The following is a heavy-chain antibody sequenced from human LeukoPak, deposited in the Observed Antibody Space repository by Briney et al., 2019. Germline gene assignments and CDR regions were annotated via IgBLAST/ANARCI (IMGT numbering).Heavy chain of an antibody. J-gene: IGHJ4*02. CDR2: ISGSGGST. V-gene: IGHV3-23*01. Sequence: GGSLRLSCAASRFTFSSYAMSWVRQAPGKGLEWVSGISGSGGSTYYAESVKGRFTISRDNSKNTLYLQMNSLRAEDTAVYYCAKKSRGSGSYYGDYWGQGILVTVSS. D-gene: IGHD3-10*01. CDR3: AKKSRGSGSYYGDY. CDR1: RFTFSSYA.